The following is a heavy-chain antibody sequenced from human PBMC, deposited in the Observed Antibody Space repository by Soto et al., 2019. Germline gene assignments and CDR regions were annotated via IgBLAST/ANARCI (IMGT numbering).Heavy chain of an antibody. CDR1: GFTFRNFG. CDR3: ARDGDIQGGPPPKNYPMGV. CDR2: IWYDGSNK. D-gene: IGHD5-12*01. V-gene: IGHV3-33*08. J-gene: IGHJ6*02. Sequence: QVRLVESGGGVVQPGRSLRLSCSASGFTFRNFGFHWVRQAPGKGLEWVALIWYDGSNKYYAESLKGRVSISRDNSKNTFDLGKKSLRFEDTAVYYCARDGDIQGGPPPKNYPMGVWGQGTTVTVSS.